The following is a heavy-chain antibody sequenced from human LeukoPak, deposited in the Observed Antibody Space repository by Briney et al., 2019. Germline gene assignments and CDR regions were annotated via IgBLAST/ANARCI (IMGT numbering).Heavy chain of an antibody. V-gene: IGHV3-23*01. CDR1: GFTFNNYA. CDR2: ISDSGSST. CDR3: ARGRGVLYNWFDP. D-gene: IGHD1-26*01. J-gene: IGHJ5*02. Sequence: GGSLRLSCAASGFTFNNYAMSWVRQPPGKGLEWVSSISDSGSSTNYADSVKGRFNMSRDNSKNTLYLQMNSLRAEDTAVYYCARGRGVLYNWFDPWGQGTLVTVSS.